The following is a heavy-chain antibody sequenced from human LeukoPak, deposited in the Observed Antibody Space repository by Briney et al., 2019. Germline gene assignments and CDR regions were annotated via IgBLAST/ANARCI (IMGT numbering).Heavy chain of an antibody. CDR3: AKDMGTGYYDPPGNY. CDR1: GFTFDDYT. J-gene: IGHJ4*02. V-gene: IGHV3-43*01. Sequence: PGGSLRLSCAASGFTFDDYTMHWVRQAPGKGLEWVSLISWDGGSTYYADSVKGRFTISRDNSKNSPYLQMNSLRTEDTALYYCAKDMGTGYYDPPGNYWGQGTLVTVSS. D-gene: IGHD3-22*01. CDR2: ISWDGGST.